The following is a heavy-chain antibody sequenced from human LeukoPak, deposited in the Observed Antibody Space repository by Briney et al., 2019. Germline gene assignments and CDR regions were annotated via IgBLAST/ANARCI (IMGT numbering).Heavy chain of an antibody. CDR3: TTDGGIAVAATWVKYYYYGMDV. CDR2: IKSKTDGGTT. CDR1: GFTFSNAW. V-gene: IGHV3-15*01. Sequence: GGSLRLSCAASGFTFSNAWMSWVRQAPGKGLEWVGRIKSKTDGGTTDYAAPVKGRFTISRDDSKNTLYLQMNSLKTEDTAVYYCTTDGGIAVAATWVKYYYYGMDVWGKGTTVTVSS. J-gene: IGHJ6*04. D-gene: IGHD6-19*01.